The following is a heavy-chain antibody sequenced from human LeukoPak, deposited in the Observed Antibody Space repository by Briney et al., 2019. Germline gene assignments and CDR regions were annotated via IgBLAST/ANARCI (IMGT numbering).Heavy chain of an antibody. V-gene: IGHV4-59*01. CDR1: GGSLSAYY. D-gene: IGHD3/OR15-3a*01. J-gene: IGHJ6*03. CDR2: MYYSGET. CDR3: ARELDPTSTNTPHYHYLMDV. Sequence: SETLSLTCTDSGGSLSAYYWSWIRQPPGKGLEWIGFMYYSGETDYNPSLKSRVTISVDASRTQLSLKMYSVTAADTAVYYCARELDPTSTNTPHYHYLMDVWGKGTTVTVSS.